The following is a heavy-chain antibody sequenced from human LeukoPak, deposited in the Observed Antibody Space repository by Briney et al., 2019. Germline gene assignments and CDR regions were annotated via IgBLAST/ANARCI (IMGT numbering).Heavy chain of an antibody. D-gene: IGHD1-26*01. J-gene: IGHJ6*03. Sequence: ASVKVSCKASGGTFSSYAISWVRQAPGQGLEWMGWISAYNGNTNYAQKLQGRVTMTTDTSTSTAYMELRSLRSDDTAVYYCASLSGSPYYYYMDVWGKGTTVTVSS. CDR3: ASLSGSPYYYYMDV. CDR2: ISAYNGNT. V-gene: IGHV1-18*01. CDR1: GGTFSSYA.